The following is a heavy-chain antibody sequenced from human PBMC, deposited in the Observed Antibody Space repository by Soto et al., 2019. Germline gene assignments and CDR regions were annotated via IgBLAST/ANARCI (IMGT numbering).Heavy chain of an antibody. CDR3: ARWGSMQLAGMDV. Sequence: LRLSCAASGFTFSSYSMNWVRQAPGKGLEWVSSISSSSSYIYYADSVKGRFTISRDNAKNSLYLQMNSLRAEDTAVYYCARWGSMQLAGMDVWGQGTTVTVSS. CDR1: GFTFSSYS. J-gene: IGHJ6*02. CDR2: ISSSSSYI. V-gene: IGHV3-21*01. D-gene: IGHD6-6*01.